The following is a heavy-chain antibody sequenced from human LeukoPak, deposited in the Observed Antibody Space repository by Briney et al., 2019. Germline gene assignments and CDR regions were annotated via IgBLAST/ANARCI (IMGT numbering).Heavy chain of an antibody. CDR2: INSDGRST. D-gene: IGHD6-19*01. Sequence: PGGSLRLSCAASGLTFSTYWMHWVRQAPGKGLVWVSRINSDGRSTTYADFVKGRFTISRDNAKNTLYLQMNSLRAEDTAVYYCAREGTSGWNYFDYWGQGTLVTVSS. V-gene: IGHV3-74*01. CDR1: GLTFSTYW. J-gene: IGHJ4*02. CDR3: AREGTSGWNYFDY.